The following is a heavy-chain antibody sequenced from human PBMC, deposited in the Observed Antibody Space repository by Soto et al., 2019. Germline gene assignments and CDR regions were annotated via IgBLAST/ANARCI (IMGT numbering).Heavy chain of an antibody. J-gene: IGHJ5*02. CDR3: ASHPFKYCSGGSCYGWFDP. D-gene: IGHD2-15*01. Sequence: PGGSLRLSCAASGFTFTNDAMSWVRQAPGKGLEWVSAISGSGGGTYYADTVKGRFTISRDNSKNTLHLQMNSLRAEDKAVYYCASHPFKYCSGGSCYGWFDPWGQGTLVTVSS. CDR1: GFTFTNDA. CDR2: ISGSGGGT. V-gene: IGHV3-23*01.